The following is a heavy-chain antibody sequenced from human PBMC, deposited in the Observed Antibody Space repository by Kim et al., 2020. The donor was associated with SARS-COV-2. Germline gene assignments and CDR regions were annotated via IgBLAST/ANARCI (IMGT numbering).Heavy chain of an antibody. V-gene: IGHV3-23*01. CDR3: AKEGGYSGYWDVFDI. Sequence: ADSVKGRFTISRDNSKNTLYLQMNSLRAEDTAVYYCAKEGGYSGYWDVFDIWGQGTMVTVSS. J-gene: IGHJ3*02. D-gene: IGHD5-12*01.